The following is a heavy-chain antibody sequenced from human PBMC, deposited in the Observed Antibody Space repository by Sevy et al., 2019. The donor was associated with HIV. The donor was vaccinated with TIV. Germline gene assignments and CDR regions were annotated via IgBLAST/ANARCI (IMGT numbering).Heavy chain of an antibody. Sequence: SGPTLVKPTQTLTLTCTFSGFSLSTSGVGVGWIRQPPGKALEWLALIYWDDNKRYSPSLRGRLTITKDTSKNQVVLTITNMDPVDTATYYCAHSLYGDYIGGYFDYWGQGTLVTVSS. CDR3: AHSLYGDYIGGYFDY. J-gene: IGHJ4*02. CDR1: GFSLSTSGVG. D-gene: IGHD4-17*01. V-gene: IGHV2-5*02. CDR2: IYWDDNK.